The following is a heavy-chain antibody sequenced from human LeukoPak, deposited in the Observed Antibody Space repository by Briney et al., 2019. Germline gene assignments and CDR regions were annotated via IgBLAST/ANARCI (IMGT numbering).Heavy chain of an antibody. D-gene: IGHD6-19*01. CDR2: ISNSGST. Sequence: SETLSLTCTLSGGSISGYYWSWIRLSAGKGLEWIGRISNSGSTNCNPSLKSRVSLSVDTSKNQFSLKLTSVTAADTAIYYCARDGVPVARKAYYYSMDVWGKGATVTVSS. J-gene: IGHJ6*03. CDR1: GGSISGYY. CDR3: ARDGVPVARKAYYYSMDV. V-gene: IGHV4-4*07.